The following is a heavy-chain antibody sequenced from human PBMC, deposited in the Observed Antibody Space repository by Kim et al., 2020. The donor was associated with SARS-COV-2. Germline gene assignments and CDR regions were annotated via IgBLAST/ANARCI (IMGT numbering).Heavy chain of an antibody. CDR1: GFSFSSYS. Sequence: GGSLRISCTASGFSFSSYSMNWVRQAPGKGLEWVSYISSSSNTRYGDSVKGRFTVSRDNARNSVFLQMNSLVDEDTAVYYCARESPITGTNYFDYWGQGTLVTVSS. J-gene: IGHJ4*02. CDR2: ISSSSNT. V-gene: IGHV3-48*02. D-gene: IGHD1-7*01. CDR3: ARESPITGTNYFDY.